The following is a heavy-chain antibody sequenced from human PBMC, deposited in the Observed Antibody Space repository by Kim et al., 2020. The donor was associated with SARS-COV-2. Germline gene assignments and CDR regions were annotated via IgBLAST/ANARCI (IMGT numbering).Heavy chain of an antibody. V-gene: IGHV3-30*18. J-gene: IGHJ6*03. CDR2: ISYDGSNK. D-gene: IGHD1-26*01. Sequence: GGSLRLSCAASGFTFSSYGMHWVRQAPGKGLEWVAVISYDGSNKYYADSVKGRFTISRDNSKNTLYLQMNSLRAEDTAVYYCAKEGGDMGVGATSDYYYYYMDVWGKGTTVTVSS. CDR3: AKEGGDMGVGATSDYYYYYMDV. CDR1: GFTFSSYG.